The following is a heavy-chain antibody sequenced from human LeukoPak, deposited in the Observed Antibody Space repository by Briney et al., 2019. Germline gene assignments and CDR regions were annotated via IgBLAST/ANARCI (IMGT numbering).Heavy chain of an antibody. Sequence: GASVKVSCKASGYTFTIYYIHWVRQAPGQGLEWMGLINPSGGSTNYAQKFQGRVTMTRDTSTSIVYMELSSLRSEDTAVYYCARGPRITLIRGGQWYYYMDVWGKGTTVTISS. CDR3: ARGPRITLIRGGQWYYYMDV. J-gene: IGHJ6*03. CDR2: INPSGGST. D-gene: IGHD3-10*01. V-gene: IGHV1-46*01. CDR1: GYTFTIYY.